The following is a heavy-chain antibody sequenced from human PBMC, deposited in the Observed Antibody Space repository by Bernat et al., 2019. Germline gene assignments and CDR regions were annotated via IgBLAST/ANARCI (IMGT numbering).Heavy chain of an antibody. CDR3: VKVVIIDRAFEN. V-gene: IGHV3-23*01. CDR2: ISGSGDRT. J-gene: IGHJ3*02. D-gene: IGHD2-21*01. CDR1: GLTFNNYA. Sequence: EVQLLESGGGLLQSGGSLRLSCAVSGLTFNNYAMSWVRQAPRKGLEWVSAISGSGDRTYNADSVKGRFTISKDKSKNTVYMQMNRLRAEDTAIYWCVKVVIIDRAFENWGQGTMVTVSS.